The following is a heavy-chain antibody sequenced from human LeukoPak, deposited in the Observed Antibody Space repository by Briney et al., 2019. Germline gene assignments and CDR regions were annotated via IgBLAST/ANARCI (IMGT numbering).Heavy chain of an antibody. CDR1: GFTFCTFA. D-gene: IGHD3-3*01. CDR3: AKGHYDFRDY. Sequence: GGSLRLSCAASGFTFCTFALRWVRQAPGKGLEWVSSITGDDSTYYSDSVKGRFTISRDTSSNTLYLQMNSLRAEDTALYYCAKGHYDFRDYWGQGTLVTVSS. CDR2: ITGDDST. J-gene: IGHJ4*02. V-gene: IGHV3-23*01.